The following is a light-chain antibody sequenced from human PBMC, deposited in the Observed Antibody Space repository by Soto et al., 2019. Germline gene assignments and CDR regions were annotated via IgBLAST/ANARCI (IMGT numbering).Light chain of an antibody. CDR1: QSVNNY. CDR2: DAS. Sequence: EIVLTQSPATLSLSPGERATLSCRASQSVNNYLAWYQQKPGQAPRLLIYDASSRATDIPARFSGSGSGTDFTLTISSLEPEDFATYYFHKRSNWPLTFGGGTKVEIK. CDR3: HKRSNWPLT. V-gene: IGKV3-11*01. J-gene: IGKJ4*01.